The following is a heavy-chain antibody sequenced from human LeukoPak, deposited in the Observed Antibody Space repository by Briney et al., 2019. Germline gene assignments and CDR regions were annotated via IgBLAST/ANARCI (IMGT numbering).Heavy chain of an antibody. D-gene: IGHD6-19*01. Sequence: PGGSLRLSCAASGFTFSSYGMHWVREAPGKGLEWVAVMSYDGSNKYYADSVKGRFTISRDNSKNTLYLQMNSLRAEDTAVYYCAKGRGIAVAVIDYWGQGTLVTVSS. CDR3: AKGRGIAVAVIDY. V-gene: IGHV3-30*18. CDR1: GFTFSSYG. CDR2: MSYDGSNK. J-gene: IGHJ4*02.